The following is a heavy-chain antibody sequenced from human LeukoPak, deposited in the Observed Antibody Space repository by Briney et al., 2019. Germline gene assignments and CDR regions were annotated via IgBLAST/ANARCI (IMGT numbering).Heavy chain of an antibody. J-gene: IGHJ3*02. Sequence: PSETLSLTCTVSGGSISRYYWSWIRKPPRQGMEGSGYIYFSRSTNYNPSLKSRVTISVDTSKNQFSLKLSSVTAADTAVYYCASKYSSRCYEAFDIWGQGTMVTVSS. V-gene: IGHV4-59*01. D-gene: IGHD6-19*01. CDR3: ASKYSSRCYEAFDI. CDR1: GGSISRYY. CDR2: IYFSRST.